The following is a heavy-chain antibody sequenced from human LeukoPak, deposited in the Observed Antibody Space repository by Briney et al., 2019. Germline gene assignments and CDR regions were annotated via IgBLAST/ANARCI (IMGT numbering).Heavy chain of an antibody. CDR1: GGSYSGYY. CDR3: ARGRMSIAARPSTRWFDP. Sequence: PSETLSLTCAVYGGSYSGYYWSWIRQPPGKGLEWIGETNHSGSTNYNTSLKSRVTISVDTSKNQFSLKLSSVTAADTAVYYCARGRMSIAARPSTRWFDPWGQGTLVTVSS. D-gene: IGHD6-6*01. CDR2: TNHSGST. V-gene: IGHV4-34*01. J-gene: IGHJ5*02.